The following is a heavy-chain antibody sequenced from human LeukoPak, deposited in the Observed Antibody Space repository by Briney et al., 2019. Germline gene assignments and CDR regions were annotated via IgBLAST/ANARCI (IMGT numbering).Heavy chain of an antibody. J-gene: IGHJ4*02. CDR1: GYTFTSYG. Sequence: ASVKVSCMASGYTFTSYGISWVRQAPGQGLEWMGWISAYNGNTNYAQKLQGRVTMTTDTSTSTAYMELRSLRSDDTAVYYCARELDFTYFDYWGQETLVTVSS. V-gene: IGHV1-18*01. CDR2: ISAYNGNT. D-gene: IGHD3/OR15-3a*01. CDR3: ARELDFTYFDY.